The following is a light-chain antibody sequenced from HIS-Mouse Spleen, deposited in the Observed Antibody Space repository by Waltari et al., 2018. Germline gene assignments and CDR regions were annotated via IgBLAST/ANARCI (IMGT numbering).Light chain of an antibody. V-gene: IGLV2-23*01. Sequence: QSALTQPASVSGSPGQSITISCTGTSSDVGSYNLVSWYQQHPGKAPKLMIYEGSKRPAGVSKRFSGSKSCNTASLTISGRQAEDEADYYCCSYAGSSTWVFGGGTKLTVL. J-gene: IGLJ3*02. CDR3: CSYAGSSTWV. CDR1: SSDVGSYNL. CDR2: EGS.